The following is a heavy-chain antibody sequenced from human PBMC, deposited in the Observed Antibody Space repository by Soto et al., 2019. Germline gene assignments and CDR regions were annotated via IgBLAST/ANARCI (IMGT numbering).Heavy chain of an antibody. CDR1: GGSISSGDYY. CDR3: ARTIGNYDSSGRYYYYGMDV. V-gene: IGHV4-30-4*01. CDR2: IYYSGST. D-gene: IGHD3-22*01. J-gene: IGHJ6*02. Sequence: SETLSLSCTVSGGSISSGDYYWSWIRQPPGKGLEWIGYIYYSGSTYYNPSLKSRVTISVDTSKNQFSLKLSSVTAADTAVYYCARTIGNYDSSGRYYYYGMDVWGQGTTVTVSS.